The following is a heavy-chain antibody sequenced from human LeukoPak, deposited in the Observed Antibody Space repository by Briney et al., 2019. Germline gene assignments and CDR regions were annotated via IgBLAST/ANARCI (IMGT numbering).Heavy chain of an antibody. CDR3: ARDPDGSSWIHYGMDV. CDR2: IYTSGST. J-gene: IGHJ6*02. CDR1: GGSISSYY. V-gene: IGHV4-4*07. Sequence: SETLSLTCTVSGGSISSYYWSWIRQPAGKGLEWIGRIYTSGSTNYNPSLKSRVTMSVDTSKNQFSLKLSSVTAADTAVYYCARDPDGSSWIHYGMDVWGQGTTVTVSS. D-gene: IGHD6-13*01.